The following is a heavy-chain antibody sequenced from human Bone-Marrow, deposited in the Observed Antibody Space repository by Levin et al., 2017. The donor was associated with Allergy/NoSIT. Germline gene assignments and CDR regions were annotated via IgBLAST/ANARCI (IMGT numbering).Heavy chain of an antibody. CDR2: IIPILGIA. D-gene: IGHD3-22*01. CDR1: GGTFSSYT. CDR3: ASGSGYYGFHWFDP. J-gene: IGHJ5*02. Sequence: GASVKVSCKASGGTFSSYTISWVRQAPGQGLEWMGRIIPILGIANYAQKFQGRVTITADKSTSTAYMELSSLRSEDTAVYYCASGSGYYGFHWFDPWGQGTLVTVSS. V-gene: IGHV1-69*02.